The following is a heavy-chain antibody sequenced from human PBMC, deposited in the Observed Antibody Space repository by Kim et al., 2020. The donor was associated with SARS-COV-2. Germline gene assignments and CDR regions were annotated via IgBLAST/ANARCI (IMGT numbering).Heavy chain of an antibody. D-gene: IGHD1-1*01. V-gene: IGHV4-31*02. Sequence: YNPSLKSRVTISVDTSKNQFSLRLTSVTAADTAVYYCARGVAQLAHWFDPWGQGTLVTVSS. J-gene: IGHJ5*02. CDR3: ARGVAQLAHWFDP.